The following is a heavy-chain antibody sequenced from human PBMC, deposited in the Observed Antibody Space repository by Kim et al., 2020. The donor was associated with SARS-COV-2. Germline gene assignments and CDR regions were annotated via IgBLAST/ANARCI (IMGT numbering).Heavy chain of an antibody. CDR2: ISWNSGSI. CDR3: ARLGFQSYSSGWYSRWAFDI. D-gene: IGHD6-19*01. V-gene: IGHV3-9*01. Sequence: GGSLRLSCAASGFTFDDYAMHWVRQAPGKGLEWVSGISWNSGSIGYADSVKGRFTISRDNAKNSLYLQMNSLRAEDTALYYCARLGFQSYSSGWYSRWAFDIWGQGTMVTVSS. J-gene: IGHJ3*02. CDR1: GFTFDDYA.